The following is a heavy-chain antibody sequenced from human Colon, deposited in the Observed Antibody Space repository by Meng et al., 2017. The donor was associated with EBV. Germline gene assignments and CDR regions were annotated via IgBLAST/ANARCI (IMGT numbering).Heavy chain of an antibody. Sequence: EVQLVESGGGLVKPGGSLRLSCAVSGFTFSNYAINWVRQVPGKGLEWISSISGNGIAIYYSDSVKGRFTISRDNAKDSVYLQMNSLRVEDTAVYYCVRARTSMVVVVTLMGADCWGQGTLVTVSS. D-gene: IGHD3-22*01. V-gene: IGHV3-21*01. CDR1: GFTFSNYA. CDR3: VRARTSMVVVVTLMGADC. J-gene: IGHJ4*02. CDR2: ISGNGIAI.